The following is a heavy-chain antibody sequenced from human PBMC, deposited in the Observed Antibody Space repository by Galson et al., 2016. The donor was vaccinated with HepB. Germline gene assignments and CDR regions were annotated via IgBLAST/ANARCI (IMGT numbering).Heavy chain of an antibody. CDR3: ARPWGGGGLYWYFDL. Sequence: SVKVSCKASGYTFTGHYIHWLRQAPGQGPEWMGWIDCDSGVTKSAQKFQGRVSMTRDRSVNTAYMELKRLRSDDTAIYYCARPWGGGGLYWYFDLWGRGTLVTASS. V-gene: IGHV1-2*02. D-gene: IGHD2-15*01. J-gene: IGHJ2*01. CDR1: GYTFTGHY. CDR2: IDCDSGVT.